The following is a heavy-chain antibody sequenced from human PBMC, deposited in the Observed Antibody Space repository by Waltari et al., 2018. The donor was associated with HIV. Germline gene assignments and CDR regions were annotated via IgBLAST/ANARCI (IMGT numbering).Heavy chain of an antibody. Sequence: EVQLLESGGGLVQPGGSLRLSCAASGLTFSSFAMNWVRQAPGKGLEWVSSISGIGGSTYYADSVKGRFTISRDNSKNTLYLQMSSLRAEDTAVYYCAKGSGTTVANWYFDLWGRGTLVTVSS. D-gene: IGHD4-17*01. CDR2: ISGIGGST. J-gene: IGHJ2*01. CDR1: GLTFSSFA. V-gene: IGHV3-23*01. CDR3: AKGSGTTVANWYFDL.